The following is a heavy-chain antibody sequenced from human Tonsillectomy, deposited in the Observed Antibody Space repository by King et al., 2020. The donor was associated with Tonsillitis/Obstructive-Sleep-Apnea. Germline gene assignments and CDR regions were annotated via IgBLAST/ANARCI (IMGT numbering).Heavy chain of an antibody. CDR1: GDSISSYY. CDR3: ARLVGYYYYMDV. V-gene: IGHV4-59*08. CDR2: MYHSGST. J-gene: IGHJ6*03. Sequence: QLQESGPGLVKPSETLSLTFTVSGDSISSYYWSLLRQPPGKGLEFIGYMYHSGSTNYNPSLKSRVTISVDTSKKQFSLKLSSVTAADTAVYYCARLVGYYYYMDVWGKGTTVTVSS.